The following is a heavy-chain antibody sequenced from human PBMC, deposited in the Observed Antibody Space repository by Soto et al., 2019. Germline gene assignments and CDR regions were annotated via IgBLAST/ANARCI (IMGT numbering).Heavy chain of an antibody. Sequence: SETLSLTCTFSVASFGSKTYYWGWIRQPPWKGLEWIATVFYGGMAFYNPSLNSRAAMSVDTSKSQFSLRLTSVTAADTAVYYCATAPETYSTTGDYVNCFEPWGQGTLVSVSS. CDR3: ATAPETYSTTGDYVNCFEP. D-gene: IGHD2-8*01. J-gene: IGHJ5*02. CDR2: VFYGGMA. CDR1: VASFGSKTYY. V-gene: IGHV4-39*01.